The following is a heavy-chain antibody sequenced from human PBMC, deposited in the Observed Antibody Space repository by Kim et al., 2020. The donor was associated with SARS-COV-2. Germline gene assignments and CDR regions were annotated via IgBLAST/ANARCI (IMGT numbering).Heavy chain of an antibody. J-gene: IGHJ3*02. CDR3: ARERSSGYYYRLGAFDI. Sequence: LQSRVTTAVDTSKNQFSLKLSSVTAANTAVYYCARERSSGYYYRLGAFDIWGRGTMVTVSS. D-gene: IGHD3-22*01. V-gene: IGHV4-59*01.